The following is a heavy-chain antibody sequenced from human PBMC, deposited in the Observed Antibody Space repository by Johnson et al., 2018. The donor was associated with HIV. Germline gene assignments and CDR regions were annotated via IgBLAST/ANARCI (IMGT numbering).Heavy chain of an antibody. D-gene: IGHD6-6*01. CDR2: IYSGGGT. Sequence: MLLVESGGGLVQPGGSLRLSCAASGLTVSSSYMSWVRQAPGKGLEWVSVIYSGGGTYYVDSVKGRFTISRDNSKNTLYLQMNSLRAEDTAVYYCAFIEYSSLDAFDIWGQGTMVTVSS. J-gene: IGHJ3*02. CDR1: GLTVSSSY. CDR3: AFIEYSSLDAFDI. V-gene: IGHV3-66*02.